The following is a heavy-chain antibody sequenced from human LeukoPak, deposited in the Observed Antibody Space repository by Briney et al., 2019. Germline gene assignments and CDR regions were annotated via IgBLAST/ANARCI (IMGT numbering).Heavy chain of an antibody. D-gene: IGHD6-19*01. J-gene: IGHJ5*02. CDR1: GGSISSYY. CDR3: ARGGGYSSGWFGWFDP. Sequence: SETLSLTCTVSGGSISSYYWSWIRQPPGKGLEWIGYIYYSGSTNYNPSLKSRVTISVDTTKNQFSLKLSSVTAADTAVYYCARGGGYSSGWFGWFDPWGQGTLVTVSS. CDR2: IYYSGST. V-gene: IGHV4-59*01.